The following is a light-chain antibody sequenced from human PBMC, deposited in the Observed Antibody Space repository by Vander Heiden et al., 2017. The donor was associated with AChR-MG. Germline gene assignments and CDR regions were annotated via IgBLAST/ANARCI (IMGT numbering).Light chain of an antibody. V-gene: IGLV2-11*01. J-gene: IGLJ3*02. CDR2: DVS. Sequence: QSALTQPRSVSGSPGQSVTISCTGNSRDVANYKYVSWYQQHPGKAPKLLIYDVSERPPGVPDRFSGSKSGNTASLTISGLQAEDDADYYCCSYGDYWVFGGGTQLTVL. CDR3: CSYGDYWV. CDR1: SRDVANYKY.